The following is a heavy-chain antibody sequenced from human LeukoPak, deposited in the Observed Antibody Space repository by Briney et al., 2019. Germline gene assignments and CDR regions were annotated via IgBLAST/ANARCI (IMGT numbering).Heavy chain of an antibody. D-gene: IGHD5-18*01. V-gene: IGHV1-8*01. Sequence: ASVKDSCKASGYTFTSYDVNWVRLATGQGLEWMGWMNPNSGNTGYAQKFQGRVTMTRNTSISTAYMELSSLRSEDTAVYYCARLSLYTARNWFDPWGQGTLVTVSS. CDR2: MNPNSGNT. CDR1: GYTFTSYD. J-gene: IGHJ5*02. CDR3: ARLSLYTARNWFDP.